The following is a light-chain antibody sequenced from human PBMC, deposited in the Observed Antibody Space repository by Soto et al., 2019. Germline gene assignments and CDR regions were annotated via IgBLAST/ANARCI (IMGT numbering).Light chain of an antibody. J-gene: IGLJ2*01. CDR3: GTWDDSLSAVV. CDR2: DNN. CDR1: TSNIGNNY. Sequence: QSVLTQPPSVSAAPGQKVTISCSGSTSNIGNNYVSCYHHLPGTAPKLLIYDNNKRPSGIPDRFSGSKSGTSASLGITGLQTGDEADYYCGTWDDSLSAVVFGGGTKLAVL. V-gene: IGLV1-51*01.